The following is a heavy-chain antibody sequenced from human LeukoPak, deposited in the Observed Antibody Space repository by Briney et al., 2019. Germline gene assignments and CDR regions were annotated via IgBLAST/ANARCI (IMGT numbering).Heavy chain of an antibody. Sequence: GGSLRLSCAASGFIFSNAWMNWVRQAPGKGLEWVGRIISKTDGRTTDYAAPVKGRFTISRDDSKNTLYLQMNSLKTEDTAVYYCIRYGYNLAEYFQHWGQGTLVTVSS. V-gene: IGHV3-15*07. J-gene: IGHJ1*01. CDR2: IISKTDGRTT. CDR1: GFIFSNAW. CDR3: IRYGYNLAEYFQH. D-gene: IGHD5-24*01.